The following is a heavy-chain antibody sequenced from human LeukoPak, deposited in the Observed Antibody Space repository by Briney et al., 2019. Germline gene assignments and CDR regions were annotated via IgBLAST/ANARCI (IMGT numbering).Heavy chain of an antibody. J-gene: IGHJ3*02. CDR3: ARHVLRYFDRGEAFDI. Sequence: SETLSLTCTVSGGSISSYYWSWIRQPPGKGLEWIGHIYYSGSTNYNPSLKSRVTISVDTSKNQFSLKLSSVTAADTAVYYCARHVLRYFDRGEAFDIWGQGTKVTVSS. CDR2: IYYSGST. V-gene: IGHV4-59*08. D-gene: IGHD3-9*01. CDR1: GGSISSYY.